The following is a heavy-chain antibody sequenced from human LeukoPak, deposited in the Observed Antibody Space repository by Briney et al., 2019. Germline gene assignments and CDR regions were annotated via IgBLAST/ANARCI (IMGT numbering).Heavy chain of an antibody. Sequence: PSETLSLTCTVSGGSISSSSYYWGWIRQPPGKVLEWIGSIYYSGSTYYNPSLKSRVTISVDTSKNQFSLKLSSVTAADTAVYYCARHRYYYDSPLDYWGQGTLVTVSS. V-gene: IGHV4-39*01. CDR3: ARHRYYYDSPLDY. CDR1: GGSISSSSYY. CDR2: IYYSGST. J-gene: IGHJ4*02. D-gene: IGHD3-22*01.